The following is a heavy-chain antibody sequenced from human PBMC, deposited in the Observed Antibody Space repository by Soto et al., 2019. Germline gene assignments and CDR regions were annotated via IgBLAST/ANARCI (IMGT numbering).Heavy chain of an antibody. J-gene: IGHJ6*02. CDR3: ARPSPPTSSVSMPEFLPSYYYYGMDV. Sequence: GGSLRLSCAASGFTFSSYAMNWVRQAPGKGLEWVSTVSGSGGARYYADSVKGRFTISRDNSKNTLYLQMNTLRVEDTAVYYCARPSPPTSSVSMPEFLPSYYYYGMDVWGQGTTVTVSS. D-gene: IGHD2-2*01. CDR2: VSGSGGAR. CDR1: GFTFSSYA. V-gene: IGHV3-23*01.